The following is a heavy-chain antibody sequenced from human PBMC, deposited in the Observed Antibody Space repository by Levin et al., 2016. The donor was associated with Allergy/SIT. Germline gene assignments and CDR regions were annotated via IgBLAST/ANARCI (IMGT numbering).Heavy chain of an antibody. CDR2: IYWDDDK. J-gene: IGHJ4*02. Sequence: WIRQPPGKALEWLALIYWDDDKRYSPSLKSRLTITKDTSKNQVVLTMTSMDPVDTATYYCAHRLQWELVFDYWGQGTLVTVSS. CDR3: AHRLQWELVFDY. D-gene: IGHD1-26*01. V-gene: IGHV2-5*02.